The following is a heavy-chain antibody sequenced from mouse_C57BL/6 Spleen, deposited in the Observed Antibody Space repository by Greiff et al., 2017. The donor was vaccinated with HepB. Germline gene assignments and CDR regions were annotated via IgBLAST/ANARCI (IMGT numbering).Heavy chain of an antibody. J-gene: IGHJ3*01. V-gene: IGHV5-4*01. Sequence: EVKVVESGGGLVKPGGSLKLSCAASGFTFSSYAMSWVRQTPEKRLEWVATISDGGSYTYYPDNVKGRFTISRDNAKNNLYLQMSHLKSEDTAMYYCARDANWAWFAYWGQGTLVTVSA. D-gene: IGHD4-1*01. CDR1: GFTFSSYA. CDR3: ARDANWAWFAY. CDR2: ISDGGSYT.